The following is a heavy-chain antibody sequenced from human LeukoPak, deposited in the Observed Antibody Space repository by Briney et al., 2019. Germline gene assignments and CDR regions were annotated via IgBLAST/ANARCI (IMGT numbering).Heavy chain of an antibody. V-gene: IGHV3-30-3*01. Sequence: GGSLRLSCAASGFTFSSYAMHWVRQAPGKGLEWVAVISYDGSNKYYADSVKGRFTISRDNSKNTLYLQMNSLRAEDTAVYYCARSSGSFLAAGFDYWGQGTLVTVSS. CDR1: GFTFSSYA. D-gene: IGHD1-26*01. CDR3: ARSSGSFLAAGFDY. CDR2: ISYDGSNK. J-gene: IGHJ4*02.